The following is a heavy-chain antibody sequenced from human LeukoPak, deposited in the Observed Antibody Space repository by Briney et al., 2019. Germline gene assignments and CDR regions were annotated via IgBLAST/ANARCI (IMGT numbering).Heavy chain of an antibody. CDR1: GGSISSGSYY. CDR3: ARVLGGDSSGWYGWFDP. D-gene: IGHD6-19*01. V-gene: IGHV4-61*02. Sequence: PSETLSLTCTVSGGSISSGSYYWSWIRQPAGKGLEWIGRIYTSGSTNYNPSLKSRVTISVDTSKNQFSLKLSSVTAADTAVYYCARVLGGDSSGWYGWFDPWGQGTLVTVSS. J-gene: IGHJ5*02. CDR2: IYTSGST.